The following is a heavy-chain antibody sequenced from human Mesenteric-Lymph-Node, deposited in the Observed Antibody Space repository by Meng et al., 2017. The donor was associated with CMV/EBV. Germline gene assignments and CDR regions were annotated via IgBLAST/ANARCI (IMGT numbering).Heavy chain of an antibody. CDR3: ARDALAPT. J-gene: IGHJ4*02. CDR2: IYYSGST. D-gene: IGHD1-26*01. CDR1: GGSISSYY. Sequence: GSLRLSCTVSGGSISSYYWSWIRQPPGKGLEWIGYIYYSGSTNYNPSLKSRVTISVDTSKNQFSLKLSSVTAADPAVYYCARDALAPTWGQGTLVTVSS. V-gene: IGHV4-59*01.